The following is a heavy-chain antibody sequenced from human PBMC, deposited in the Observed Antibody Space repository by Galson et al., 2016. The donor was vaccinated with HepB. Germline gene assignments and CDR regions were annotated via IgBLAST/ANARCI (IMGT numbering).Heavy chain of an antibody. J-gene: IGHJ4*02. CDR1: GFTFGDYP. D-gene: IGHD6-13*01. CDR2: IRSKTYYGTA. Sequence: SLRLSCAASGFTFGDYPMTWFRQAPGKGLEWVGFIRSKTYYGTAGYAASVEGRFTISRDDSKRIAYLQMDSPKPEDSAVYYCARGYTNTWYVAGFDYWGQGTLVNVSS. CDR3: ARGYTNTWYVAGFDY. V-gene: IGHV3-49*03.